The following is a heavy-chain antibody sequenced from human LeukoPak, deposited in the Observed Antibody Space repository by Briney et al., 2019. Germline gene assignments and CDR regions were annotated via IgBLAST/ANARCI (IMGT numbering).Heavy chain of an antibody. CDR2: IKKDGSEE. D-gene: IGHD6-19*01. V-gene: IGHV3-7*01. CDR1: GFSFSTSW. CDR3: ARLSTSVDGGDH. J-gene: IGHJ4*02. Sequence: GGSLRLSCTASGFSFSTSWMSWVRQTPGKGLEWVANIKKDGSEEYYVDSVTTRFTISRDNAKNSLYLQLNSLIVEDTAVYYCARLSTSVDGGDHWGQGTLVTVSS.